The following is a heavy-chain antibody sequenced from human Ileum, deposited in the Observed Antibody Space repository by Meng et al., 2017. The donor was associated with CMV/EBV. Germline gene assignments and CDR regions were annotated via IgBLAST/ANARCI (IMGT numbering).Heavy chain of an antibody. V-gene: IGHV3-74*01. CDR1: GFMFSNSW. CDR2: INSDGSTI. Sequence: LSGVASGFMFSNSWVHWVRQGPEKGLVWVSRINSDGSTINYADSVKGRFTISRDNAKNTLYLQINTLRDEDTAVYYCARGGSYYLDYWGQGTLVTVSS. D-gene: IGHD1-1*01. CDR3: ARGGSYYLDY. J-gene: IGHJ4*02.